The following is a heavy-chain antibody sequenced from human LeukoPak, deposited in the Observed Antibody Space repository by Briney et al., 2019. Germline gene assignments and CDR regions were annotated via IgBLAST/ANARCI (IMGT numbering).Heavy chain of an antibody. D-gene: IGHD2-15*01. V-gene: IGHV3-64*01. J-gene: IGHJ4*02. CDR2: ISSNGGSP. CDR3: AREYCIGGNCQYYFDY. CDR1: GFTFSSYA. Sequence: GGSLRLSCAASGFTFSSYAMQWVRQAPGKGLEYVSAISSNGGSPYYANSVKGRFTISRDNSKNTLYLQMSSLRAEDMAVYYCAREYCIGGNCQYYFDYWGQGTLVTVSS.